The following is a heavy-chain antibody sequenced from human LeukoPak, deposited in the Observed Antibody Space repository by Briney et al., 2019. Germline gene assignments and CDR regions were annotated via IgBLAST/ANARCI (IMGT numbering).Heavy chain of an antibody. CDR2: INHSGST. Sequence: SETLSLTCAVYGGSFSGYYWSWIRQPPGKWLEWIGEINHSGSTDYNPSLKSRVTISVDTSKNQFSLKLSSVTAADTAVYYCARGRQQWLVRPFDYWGQGTLVTVSS. CDR3: ARGRQQWLVRPFDY. CDR1: GGSFSGYY. D-gene: IGHD6-19*01. J-gene: IGHJ4*02. V-gene: IGHV4-34*01.